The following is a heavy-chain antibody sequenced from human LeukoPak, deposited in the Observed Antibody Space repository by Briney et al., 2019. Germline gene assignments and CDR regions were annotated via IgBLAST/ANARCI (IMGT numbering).Heavy chain of an antibody. CDR2: IYHSGST. V-gene: IGHV4-30-2*01. D-gene: IGHD2-15*01. CDR1: GGSISSGGYY. Sequence: SQTLSLTCTVSGGSISSGGYYWSWIRQPPGKGLEWIGYIYHSGSTYYNPSLKSRVTISVDTSKNQFSLKLSSVTAADTAVYYCARGPLGYCSGGSCYRFDYWGQGTLVTVSS. J-gene: IGHJ4*02. CDR3: ARGPLGYCSGGSCYRFDY.